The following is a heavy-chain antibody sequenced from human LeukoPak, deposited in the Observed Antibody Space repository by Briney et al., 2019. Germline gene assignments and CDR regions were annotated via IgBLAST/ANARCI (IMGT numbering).Heavy chain of an antibody. Sequence: GRSLRLSCAASGFTFSSYAMHWVRQAPGKGLEWVAVISYDGSNKYYADSVKGRFTISRDNSKNTLYLQMNSLRAEDTAVYYCARDRYYGGNSALDYWGQGTLVTVSS. V-gene: IGHV3-30-3*01. D-gene: IGHD4-23*01. CDR2: ISYDGSNK. CDR3: ARDRYYGGNSALDY. J-gene: IGHJ4*02. CDR1: GFTFSSYA.